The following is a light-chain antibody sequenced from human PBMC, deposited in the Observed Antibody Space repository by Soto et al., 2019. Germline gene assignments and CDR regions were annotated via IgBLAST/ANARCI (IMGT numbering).Light chain of an antibody. CDR1: SSDIGGYNY. CDR2: EVS. Sequence: QSALTQPASVSGSPGQSITISCTGTSSDIGGYNYVSWYQQFSGKAPKLMIYEVSNRPSGVSNRFSGSKSGNMASLTISGLQAEDEAAYYCSSYSNTRPWVFGGGTKLTVL. V-gene: IGLV2-14*01. J-gene: IGLJ3*02. CDR3: SSYSNTRPWV.